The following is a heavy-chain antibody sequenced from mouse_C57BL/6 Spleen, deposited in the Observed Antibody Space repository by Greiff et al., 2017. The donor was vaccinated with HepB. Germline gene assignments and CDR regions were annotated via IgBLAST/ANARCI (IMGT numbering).Heavy chain of an antibody. CDR3: TPIYYYGSSYVF. J-gene: IGHJ2*01. CDR1: GFNIKDDY. CDR2: IDPENGDT. V-gene: IGHV14-4*01. Sequence: EVQLQQSGAELVRPGASVKLSCTASGFNIKDDYMHWVKQRPEQGLEWIGWIDPENGDTEYASKFQGKATITADTSSNTAYLQLSSLTSEDTAVYYCTPIYYYGSSYVFWGQGTTLTVSS. D-gene: IGHD1-1*01.